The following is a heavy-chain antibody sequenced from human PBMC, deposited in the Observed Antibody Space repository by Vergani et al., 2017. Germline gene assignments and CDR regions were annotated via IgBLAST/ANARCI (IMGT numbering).Heavy chain of an antibody. J-gene: IGHJ6*03. CDR1: GASVSRGTYY. CDR2: MYTSGHT. Sequence: QVQLQESGPGLLKPSQTLSLTCTVSGASVSRGTYYWTWIRQPAGKKLEWIVRMYTSGHTIYNPSLEGRVTMSVDTSKNQFSLQLSSVTAADTAVYYCARASHCINCYSEGPNGPGYYYMDVWGKGTTVTVSS. CDR3: ARASHCINCYSEGPNGPGYYYMDV. D-gene: IGHD2-21*01. V-gene: IGHV4-61*02.